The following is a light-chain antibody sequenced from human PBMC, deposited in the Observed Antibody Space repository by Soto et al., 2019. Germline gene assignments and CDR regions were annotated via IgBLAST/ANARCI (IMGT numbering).Light chain of an antibody. CDR3: LTWGTGPWV. Sequence: QPVLTQSPSASASLGASVKLTCTLSSGHSSYAIAWHQQQPEKGPRYLMKLNSDGSHSKGDGIPDRFSGSSSGAERYLTISSLQSEDEADYYCLTWGTGPWVFGGGTKLTVL. CDR2: LNSDGSH. V-gene: IGLV4-69*01. J-gene: IGLJ3*02. CDR1: SGHSSYA.